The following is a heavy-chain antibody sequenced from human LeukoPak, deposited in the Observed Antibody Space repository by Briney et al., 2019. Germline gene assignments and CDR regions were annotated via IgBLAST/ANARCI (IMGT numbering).Heavy chain of an antibody. Sequence: GSLRLSCAASGFTFPTSEMNWVRQAPGKGPEWISYISSSSGTIFYADSVKGRFTISRDNAKNSPYLQMNSLRSDDTAVYYCARGSGYGDYYFDYWGQGARVTVSS. CDR1: GFTFPTSE. D-gene: IGHD4-17*01. V-gene: IGHV3-48*03. CDR3: ARGSGYGDYYFDY. J-gene: IGHJ4*02. CDR2: ISSSSGTI.